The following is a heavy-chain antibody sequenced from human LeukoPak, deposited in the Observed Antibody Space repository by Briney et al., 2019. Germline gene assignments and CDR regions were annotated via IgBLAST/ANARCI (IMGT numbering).Heavy chain of an antibody. Sequence: GGSLRLYCAASGFTVSSNYMSWVRQAPGKGLEWVSVIYSGGSTYYADSVKGRFTISRDNSKNTLYLQMNSLRAEDTAVYYCARVTVYYYDSSGYYVNWYFDLWGPGTLVTVSS. J-gene: IGHJ2*01. CDR1: GFTVSSNY. CDR2: IYSGGST. V-gene: IGHV3-53*01. D-gene: IGHD3-22*01. CDR3: ARVTVYYYDSSGYYVNWYFDL.